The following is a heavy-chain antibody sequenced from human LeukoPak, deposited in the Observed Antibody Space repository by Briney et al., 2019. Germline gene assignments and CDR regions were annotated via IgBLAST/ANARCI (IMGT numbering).Heavy chain of an antibody. CDR1: GFTFSSYA. V-gene: IGHV3-23*01. CDR3: AKASDFWSGYYSPAHNFDY. CDR2: ISGSGGST. Sequence: GGSLRLSCAASGFTFSSYAMSWVRQAPGKGLEWVSAISGSGGSTYYADSVRGRLTISRDNSKNTLYLQMNSLRAEDTAVYYCAKASDFWSGYYSPAHNFDYWGQGTLVTVSS. J-gene: IGHJ4*02. D-gene: IGHD3-3*01.